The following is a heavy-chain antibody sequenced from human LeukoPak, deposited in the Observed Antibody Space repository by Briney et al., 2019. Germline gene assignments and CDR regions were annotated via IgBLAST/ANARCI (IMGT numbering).Heavy chain of an antibody. V-gene: IGHV3-7*01. CDR1: GFTFSHYW. Sequence: GGSLRLSCAASGFTFSHYWMRWVRQAPGRGREWLANIKQDGSDKYYVDSVKDRFTISRDNAKNSLYLQMNSQRADDTAIYFCAGDQGALDIWGQGTMVTVSS. CDR3: AGDQGALDI. J-gene: IGHJ3*02. CDR2: IKQDGSDK.